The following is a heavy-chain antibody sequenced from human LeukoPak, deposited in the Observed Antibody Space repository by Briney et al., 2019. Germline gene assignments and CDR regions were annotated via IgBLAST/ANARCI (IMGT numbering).Heavy chain of an antibody. J-gene: IGHJ4*02. CDR3: ARAANTAAGTPTLAIDY. V-gene: IGHV3-11*05. CDR2: IPSTSSYT. Sequence: GGALRLSCVASGFTFSDYYMSWIRQAPGKGLEWVSYIPSTSSYTSYAESVKGRFTISRDNTKNSLYLKMNSLRAEDTGVYYCARAANTAAGTPTLAIDYWGQGTLVTVSS. D-gene: IGHD6-13*01. CDR1: GFTFSDYY.